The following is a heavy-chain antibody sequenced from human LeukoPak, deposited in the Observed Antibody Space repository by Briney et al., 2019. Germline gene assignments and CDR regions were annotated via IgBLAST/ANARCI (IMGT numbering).Heavy chain of an antibody. Sequence: PGGSLRLSCAASGFTVSSNYMSWVRQAPGKGLEWVSVIYSGGGIHYADSVWGRFTISRDNAKNSLYLQMNSLRAEDTALYYCAKDIVFRSSGSWGFDYWGQGTLVTVSS. J-gene: IGHJ4*02. CDR2: IYSGGGI. D-gene: IGHD3-10*01. V-gene: IGHV3-53*05. CDR1: GFTVSSNY. CDR3: AKDIVFRSSGSWGFDY.